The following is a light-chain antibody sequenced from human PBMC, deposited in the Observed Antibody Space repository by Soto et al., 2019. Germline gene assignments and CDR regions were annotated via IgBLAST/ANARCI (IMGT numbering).Light chain of an antibody. V-gene: IGKV1-27*01. Sequence: DIEMTQSPSSLSASVGDRVTITCRASQDIRRSVVWYRQKPGKVPKLLIDSASNLPSGVPVRFSGSRSGTEFTLTISSLQPEDVATYYCQNYDTFSLTFGGGTKVEI. CDR1: QDIRRS. CDR3: QNYDTFSLT. J-gene: IGKJ4*01. CDR2: SAS.